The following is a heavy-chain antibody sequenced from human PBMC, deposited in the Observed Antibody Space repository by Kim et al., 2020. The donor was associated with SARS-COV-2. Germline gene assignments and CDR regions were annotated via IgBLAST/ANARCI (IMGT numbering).Heavy chain of an antibody. V-gene: IGHV3-23*01. CDR2: ISSSGAST. Sequence: GGSLRLSCAASGFTFNNFAMNWVRQAPGKGLEWLSSISSSGASTYQADSVKGRFTVSRDNSNNMLYLQMNSLRDEDTAVYYCAKGLAGGISKHFDCWGQGTLVTVSS. D-gene: IGHD3-10*01. J-gene: IGHJ4*02. CDR1: GFTFNNFA. CDR3: AKGLAGGISKHFDC.